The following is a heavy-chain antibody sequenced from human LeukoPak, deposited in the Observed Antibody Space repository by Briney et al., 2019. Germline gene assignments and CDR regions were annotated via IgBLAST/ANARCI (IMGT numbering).Heavy chain of an antibody. D-gene: IGHD5-12*01. CDR3: AKGRGWLRLQDYGMDV. Sequence: GGSLRLSCAASGFTLSSYAMSWVRQAPGRGLEWVSAISGSGTTTHYADSEKGPFTISTDNFKNTLYLQMNSLRAEDTAVYYCAKGRGWLRLQDYGMDVWGKGTTVTVSS. CDR2: ISGSGTTT. J-gene: IGHJ6*04. V-gene: IGHV3-23*01. CDR1: GFTLSSYA.